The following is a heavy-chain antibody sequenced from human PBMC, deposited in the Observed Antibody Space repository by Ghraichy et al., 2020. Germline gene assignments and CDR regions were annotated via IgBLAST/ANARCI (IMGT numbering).Heavy chain of an antibody. J-gene: IGHJ4*02. CDR1: GYTFTGYY. D-gene: IGHD3-10*01. CDR3: AREGYYGSGSYYPIDY. V-gene: IGHV1-2*02. Sequence: ASVKVSCKASGYTFTGYYMHWLRQAPGQGLEWMGWINPNSGGTNYAQKFQGRVTMTRDTSISTAYMELSSLRSDDTAVYYCAREGYYGSGSYYPIDYWGQGTLVTVSS. CDR2: INPNSGGT.